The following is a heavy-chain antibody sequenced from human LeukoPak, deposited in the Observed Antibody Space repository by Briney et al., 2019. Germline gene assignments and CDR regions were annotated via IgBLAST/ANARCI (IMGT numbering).Heavy chain of an antibody. J-gene: IGHJ6*03. CDR3: ARSSQGGWLRYYYYYMDV. V-gene: IGHV1-69*13. CDR1: GGTFSSYA. CDR2: IIPIFGTA. Sequence: SVKVSCKASGGTFSSYAISWVRQAPGQGLEWMGGIIPIFGTANYAQKFQGRVTITADESTSTAYMELSSLRSEDTAVYYCARSSQGGWLRYYYYYMDVWGKGTTVTVSS. D-gene: IGHD5-12*01.